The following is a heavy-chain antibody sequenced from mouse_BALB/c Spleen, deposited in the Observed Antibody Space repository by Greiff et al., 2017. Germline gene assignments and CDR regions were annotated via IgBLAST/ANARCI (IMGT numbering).Heavy chain of an antibody. V-gene: IGHV2-9*02. D-gene: IGHD2-10*01. CDR3: ARDPYILWYFDV. Sequence: VQGVESGPGLVAPSQSLSITCTVSGFSLTSYGVHWVRQPPGKGLEWLGVIWAGGSTNYNSALMSRLSISKDNSKSQVFLKMNSLQTDDTAMYYCARDPYILWYFDVWGAGTTVTVSS. J-gene: IGHJ1*01. CDR1: GFSLTSYG. CDR2: IWAGGST.